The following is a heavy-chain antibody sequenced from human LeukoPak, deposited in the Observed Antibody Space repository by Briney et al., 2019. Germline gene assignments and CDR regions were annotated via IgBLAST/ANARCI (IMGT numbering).Heavy chain of an antibody. CDR3: AEGLGVRDYYYDSSGYYYFDY. V-gene: IGHV3-23*01. Sequence: GGSLRLSCAASGFTFSSYAVSWVRQAPGKGLEWVSAISGSGGSTYYADSVKGRFTISRDNSKNTLYLQMNSLRAEDTAVYYCAEGLGVRDYYYDSSGYYYFDYWGQGTLVTVSS. CDR1: GFTFSSYA. J-gene: IGHJ4*02. D-gene: IGHD3-22*01. CDR2: ISGSGGST.